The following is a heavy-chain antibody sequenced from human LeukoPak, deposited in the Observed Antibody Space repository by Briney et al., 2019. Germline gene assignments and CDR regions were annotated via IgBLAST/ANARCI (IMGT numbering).Heavy chain of an antibody. CDR3: ARDSAYYDFWSGVQYFQH. J-gene: IGHJ1*01. Sequence: GGSLRLSCAASGFTFSSYSMNWVSQAPGKGLEWVSYISSSSSTIYYADSVKGRFTISRDNAKNSLYLQMNSLRAEDTAVYYCARDSAYYDFWSGVQYFQHWGQGTLVTVSS. D-gene: IGHD3-3*01. CDR2: ISSSSSTI. V-gene: IGHV3-48*01. CDR1: GFTFSSYS.